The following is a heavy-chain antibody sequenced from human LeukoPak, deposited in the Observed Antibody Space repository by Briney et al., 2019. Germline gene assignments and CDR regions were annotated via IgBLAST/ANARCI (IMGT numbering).Heavy chain of an antibody. D-gene: IGHD3-16*02. CDR1: GFTCGDYC. V-gene: IGHV3-11*05. J-gene: IGHJ5*02. Sequence: GGSLRLSCAAYGFTCGDYCMRWIRQDPGKWKERVLYISRRGGYTDFADSVKGRFTSSRDKAKNSLYLQMNSLRAEDTAVYYCARVDPQDKGGLRLGEFSLKENWFDPWGQGTLVTVSS. CDR2: ISRRGGYT. CDR3: ARVDPQDKGGLRLGEFSLKENWFDP.